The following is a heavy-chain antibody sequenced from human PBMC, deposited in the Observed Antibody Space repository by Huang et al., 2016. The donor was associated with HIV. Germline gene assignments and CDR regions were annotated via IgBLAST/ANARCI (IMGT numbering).Heavy chain of an antibody. CDR1: GFSFSTYG. J-gene: IGHJ4*02. V-gene: IGHV3-30*18. D-gene: IGHD1-26*01. CDR3: AKDGADEEWDIDY. Sequence: VQLVESGGGVVQPGRSLRLACAAYGFSFSTYGLHWVRQAPGKGLEWVAVISYDGSNKYYAHSVKGRFTISRDTSENKVYLQMKSRRHEDTAVYYCAKDGADEEWDIDYWGQGTLVTVSS. CDR2: ISYDGSNK.